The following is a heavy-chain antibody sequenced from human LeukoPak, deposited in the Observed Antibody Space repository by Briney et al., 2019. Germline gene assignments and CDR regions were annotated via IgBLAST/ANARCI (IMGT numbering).Heavy chain of an antibody. CDR1: GFTFSNHW. J-gene: IGHJ4*02. Sequence: GGSLRLSCAASGFTFSNHWMHWVRQAPGKGLVWVSRIDEGGRNAMYADSVKGRFSISRDNAKNTVNLQMNSLRAEDTGVYYCIRDEALWRLDYWGQGTLVTASS. CDR2: IDEGGRNA. V-gene: IGHV3-74*03. D-gene: IGHD2-21*01. CDR3: IRDEALWRLDY.